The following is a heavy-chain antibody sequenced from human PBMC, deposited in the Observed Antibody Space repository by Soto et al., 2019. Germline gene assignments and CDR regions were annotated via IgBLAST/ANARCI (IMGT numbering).Heavy chain of an antibody. V-gene: IGHV3-23*01. CDR3: ARVGYYDSSGYYYVGYFQH. Sequence: EVQLLESGGGLVQPGGSLRLSCAASGFTFSSYAMSWVRQAPGKGLEWVSAISGSGGSTYYADSVKGRFTISRDNSKNTLYLQMNSLRAEDTAVYYCARVGYYDSSGYYYVGYFQHWGQGTLVTVSS. CDR1: GFTFSSYA. J-gene: IGHJ1*01. CDR2: ISGSGGST. D-gene: IGHD3-22*01.